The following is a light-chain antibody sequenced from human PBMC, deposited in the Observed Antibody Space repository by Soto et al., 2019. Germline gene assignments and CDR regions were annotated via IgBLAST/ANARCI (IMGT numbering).Light chain of an antibody. CDR1: QNISRW. J-gene: IGKJ1*01. CDR2: DGS. CDR3: QEYSNGWR. V-gene: IGKV1-5*01. Sequence: DIEMTQSPSTLSAFVGDRVSITCRASQNISRWLAWYQQKPGKAPKLLIYDGSTLESGVPSRFSGSGSGTEFLLTSSSVQADDFASYCCQEYSNGWRFGQGTKVEIK.